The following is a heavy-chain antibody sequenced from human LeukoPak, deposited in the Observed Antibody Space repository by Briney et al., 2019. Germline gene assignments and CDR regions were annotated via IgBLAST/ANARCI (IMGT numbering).Heavy chain of an antibody. Sequence: GGSLKISCKGSGYSLTSYWIGWVRPMPGKGLEWMGIIYPGDSDTRYSPSFQGQVTISADKSISTAYLQWSSLKASDTAMYYCARRDRQSYYFDYWGQGTLVTVSS. D-gene: IGHD3-10*01. CDR1: GYSLTSYW. CDR3: ARRDRQSYYFDY. J-gene: IGHJ4*02. CDR2: IYPGDSDT. V-gene: IGHV5-51*01.